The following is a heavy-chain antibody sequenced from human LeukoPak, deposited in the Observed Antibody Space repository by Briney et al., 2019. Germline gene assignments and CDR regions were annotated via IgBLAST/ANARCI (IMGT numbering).Heavy chain of an antibody. CDR3: ARGVARSSKFHFSYYFDY. V-gene: IGHV4-39*07. Sequence: PSQTLSLTCIVSAGSISSSSYYWGWIRQPPGKGLEWIGSIYHSGSTYYNPALKSRVTISVDTSKNQFSLNLSSGTAAYTAVYYCARGVARSSKFHFSYYFDYWGQGTLVTVSS. CDR1: AGSISSSSYY. CDR2: IYHSGST. D-gene: IGHD6-6*01. J-gene: IGHJ4*02.